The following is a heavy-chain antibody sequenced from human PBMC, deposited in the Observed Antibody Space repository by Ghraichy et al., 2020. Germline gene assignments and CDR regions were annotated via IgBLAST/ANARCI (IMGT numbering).Heavy chain of an antibody. CDR2: INHSGST. CDR1: GGSFSGYY. V-gene: IGHV4-34*01. D-gene: IGHD2/OR15-2a*01. CDR3: ARFPPWIYGFDY. Sequence: GSLRLSCAVYGGSFSGYYWSWIRQPPGKGLEWIGEINHSGSTNYNPSLKSRVTISVDTSKNQFSLKLSSVTAADTAVYYCARFPPWIYGFDYWGQGTLVTVSS. J-gene: IGHJ4*02.